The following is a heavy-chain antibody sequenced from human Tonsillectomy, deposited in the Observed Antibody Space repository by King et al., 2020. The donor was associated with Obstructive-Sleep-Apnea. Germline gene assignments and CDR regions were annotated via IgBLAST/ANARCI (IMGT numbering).Heavy chain of an antibody. Sequence: VQLVESGGGLVKPGGSLRLSCEGSGFSFRSYAMNWVRQAPGKGLEWVSSISGSQTFIYYADSVKGRFPISKNNASNSLYLQMDSLRVEDTGVYYWARDRGLVGPSDVWGQGTTVTVSS. CDR1: GFSFRSYA. CDR3: ARDRGLVGPSDV. J-gene: IGHJ6*02. D-gene: IGHD1-26*01. CDR2: ISGSQTFI. V-gene: IGHV3-21*06.